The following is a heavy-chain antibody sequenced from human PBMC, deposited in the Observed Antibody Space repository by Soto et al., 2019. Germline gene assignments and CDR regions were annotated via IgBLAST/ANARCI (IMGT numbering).Heavy chain of an antibody. J-gene: IGHJ4*02. Sequence: QVQLQESGPGLVKPSGTLSLTCAVSSGSISSSNWWSWVRQPPGKGLEWIGEIYHSGSTNYNPSLKSRVTISVGKSKNQFSLKLSSVTAADTAVYYCARAVRLTTVPDYFDHWGQGTLVTVSS. CDR2: IYHSGST. CDR3: ARAVRLTTVPDYFDH. CDR1: SGSISSSNW. V-gene: IGHV4-4*02. D-gene: IGHD4-17*01.